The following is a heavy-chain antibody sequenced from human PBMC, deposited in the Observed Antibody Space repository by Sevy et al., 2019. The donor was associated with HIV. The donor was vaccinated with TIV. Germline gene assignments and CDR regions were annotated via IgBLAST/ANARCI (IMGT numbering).Heavy chain of an antibody. J-gene: IGHJ6*03. D-gene: IGHD4-17*01. Sequence: GGSLRLSCAASGFTFSSYAMHWVRQAPGKGLEWVALISYDGSNKYYADSVKGRFTISRDNSKNTLYLQMNSLRAEDMAVYYCARDPGDYSNYYYYYMDVWGKGTTVTVSS. CDR3: ARDPGDYSNYYYYYMDV. CDR1: GFTFSSYA. V-gene: IGHV3-30-3*01. CDR2: ISYDGSNK.